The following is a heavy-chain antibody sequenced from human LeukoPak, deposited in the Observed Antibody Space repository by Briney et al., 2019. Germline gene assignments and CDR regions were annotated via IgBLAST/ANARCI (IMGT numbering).Heavy chain of an antibody. CDR3: AKSLYCGGDCYNFQD. CDR1: GYMFSDYY. CDR2: ISHSGSTI. Sequence: GGSLRLSCAASGYMFSDYYMSWLRQAPEKGLEWLSYISHSGSTIYYADSVKGRFTISRDNAKNSLYLQMNSLRAEDTAVYFCAKSLYCGGDCYNFQDWGQGTLVTVSS. D-gene: IGHD2-21*01. V-gene: IGHV3-11*01. J-gene: IGHJ1*01.